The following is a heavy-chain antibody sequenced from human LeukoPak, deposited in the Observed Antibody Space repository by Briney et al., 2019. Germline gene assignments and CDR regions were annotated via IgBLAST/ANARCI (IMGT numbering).Heavy chain of an antibody. V-gene: IGHV3-30*02. CDR2: IRYDGSNK. J-gene: IGHJ4*02. CDR1: GFTFSSYG. D-gene: IGHD2-2*01. Sequence: GGSLRLSCAASGFTFSSYGMHWVRQAPGKGLEWVAFIRYDGSNKYYADPVKGRFTISRDNSKNTLYLQMNSLRAEDTAVYYCAKDRQLLSGYFDYWGQGTLVTVSS. CDR3: AKDRQLLSGYFDY.